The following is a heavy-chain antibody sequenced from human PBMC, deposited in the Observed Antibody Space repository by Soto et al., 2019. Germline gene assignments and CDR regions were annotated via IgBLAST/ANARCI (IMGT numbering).Heavy chain of an antibody. V-gene: IGHV4-31*03. CDR3: ARDSYGRDGYYYYGMDV. CDR1: GGSISSGSYY. CDR2: IYYSGST. J-gene: IGHJ6*02. Sequence: SETLSLTCTVSGGSISSGSYYWSWIRQHPGKGLEWIGYIYYSGSTYYNPSLKSRVTISVDTSKNQFSLKLSSVTAADTAVYYCARDSYGRDGYYYYGMDVWGQGTTVTVSS. D-gene: IGHD4-17*01.